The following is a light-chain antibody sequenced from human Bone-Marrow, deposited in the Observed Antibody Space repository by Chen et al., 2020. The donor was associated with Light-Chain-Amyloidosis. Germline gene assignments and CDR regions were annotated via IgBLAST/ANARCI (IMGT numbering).Light chain of an antibody. J-gene: IGLJ2*01. Sequence: SYELTQPPSVSVSPGQTARITCSGDDLPTKYAYWYQQKPGQAPVLVIHRDTERPSGISERFYGSGSGTTATLTISGVQAEDEADYHCQSADSSGTYEVIFGGGTKLTVL. CDR1: DLPTKY. CDR3: QSADSSGTYEVI. V-gene: IGLV3-25*03. CDR2: RDT.